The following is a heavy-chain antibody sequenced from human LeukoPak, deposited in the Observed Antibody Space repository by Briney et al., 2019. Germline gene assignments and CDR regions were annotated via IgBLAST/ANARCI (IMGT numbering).Heavy chain of an antibody. CDR2: ISSNGDTI. CDR3: AREGPLYDSSLNL. Sequence: GGSLRLSCADSAFTLSNYEMNWVRQAPGKGLEWISYISSNGDTIYYADSVKGRFIISRDNAKNSLYLQMNSLRAEDTALYYCAREGPLYDSSLNLWGQGTLVTVSS. J-gene: IGHJ5*02. CDR1: AFTLSNYE. D-gene: IGHD3-22*01. V-gene: IGHV3-48*03.